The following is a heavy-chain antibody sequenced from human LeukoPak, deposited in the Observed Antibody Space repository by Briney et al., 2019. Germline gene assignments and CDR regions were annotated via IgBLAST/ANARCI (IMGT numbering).Heavy chain of an antibody. CDR2: INSDGSST. J-gene: IGHJ3*02. Sequence: GGSLRLSCTVSGFTFSTYWMYWVRHAPGKGLVWVSRINSDGSSTSYADSVKGRFTISRDNAKNTVYLQMNSLRAEDTAVFHCARGGELRPGAFDIWGQGTMVTVSS. CDR1: GFTFSTYW. V-gene: IGHV3-74*01. CDR3: ARGGELRPGAFDI. D-gene: IGHD3-10*01.